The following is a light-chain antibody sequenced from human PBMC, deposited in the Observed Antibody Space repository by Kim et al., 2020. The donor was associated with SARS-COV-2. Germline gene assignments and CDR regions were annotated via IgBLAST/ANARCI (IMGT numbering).Light chain of an antibody. J-gene: IGKJ1*01. CDR1: QSVSSSY. Sequence: FLGEGATLPCRASQSVSSSYLAWYQQKPGQAPRPLIYGASSRATGIPDRFSGSGSGTDFTLTISRLEPEDFAVYYCQQYGSSPRTFGQGTKVDIK. CDR3: QQYGSSPRT. CDR2: GAS. V-gene: IGKV3-20*01.